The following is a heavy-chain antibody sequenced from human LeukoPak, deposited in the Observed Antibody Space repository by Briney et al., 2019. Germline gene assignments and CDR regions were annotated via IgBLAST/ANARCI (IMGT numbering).Heavy chain of an antibody. D-gene: IGHD5-18*01. CDR3: AREGGYSYGYYFDY. V-gene: IGHV1-69*06. Sequence: GASVKVSCKASGYTFTSYGISWVRQAPGQGLEWMGGIIPIFGTANYAQKFQGRVTITADKSTSTAYMELSSLRSEDTAVYYCAREGGYSYGYYFDYWGQGTLVTVSS. CDR2: IIPIFGTA. CDR1: GYTFTSYG. J-gene: IGHJ4*02.